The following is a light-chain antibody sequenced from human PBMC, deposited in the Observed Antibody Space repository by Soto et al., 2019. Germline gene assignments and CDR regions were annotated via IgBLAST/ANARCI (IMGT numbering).Light chain of an antibody. J-gene: IGKJ4*01. CDR2: WAS. V-gene: IGKV4-1*01. CDR1: QSVLYSSNNKNY. CDR3: QHYSSAPLT. Sequence: DIVMTQSPDSLAVSLGERATINCKSSQSVLYSSNNKNYLAWYQQKPGQPPKLLIYWASTRESGVPDRFSGRGSGRDFTLTISRLQAEDVAVYYCQHYSSAPLTFGGGTKVEIK.